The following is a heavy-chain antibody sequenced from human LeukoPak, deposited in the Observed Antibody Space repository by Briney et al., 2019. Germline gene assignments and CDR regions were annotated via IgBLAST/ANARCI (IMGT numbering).Heavy chain of an antibody. V-gene: IGHV3-49*04. J-gene: IGHJ4*02. CDR2: IRSKTYGRTT. D-gene: IGHD3-22*01. CDR1: GFTFGDYA. CDR3: TSEAQYYYDRSGYSSSDY. Sequence: PGRSLRLSCTASGFTFGDYAMSWVRQAPGKGLEWVGFIRSKTYGRTTEYAASVKGRFTISRDDSKSIAYLQMNSLKTEDTAVYYCTSEAQYYYDRSGYSSSDYWGQGALVTVSS.